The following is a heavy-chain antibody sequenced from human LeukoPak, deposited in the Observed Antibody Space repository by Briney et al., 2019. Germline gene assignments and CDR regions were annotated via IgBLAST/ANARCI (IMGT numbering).Heavy chain of an antibody. CDR1: GGTFSSDA. D-gene: IGHD5-24*01. CDR2: IIPILGIA. CDR3: ARDPVEGHYFDY. J-gene: IGHJ4*02. Sequence: SVKVSCKASGGTFSSDAISWVRQAPGQGLEWMGRIIPILGIANYAQKFQGRVTITADKSTSTAYMELSSLRSEDTAVYYCARDPVEGHYFDYWGQGTLVTVSS. V-gene: IGHV1-69*04.